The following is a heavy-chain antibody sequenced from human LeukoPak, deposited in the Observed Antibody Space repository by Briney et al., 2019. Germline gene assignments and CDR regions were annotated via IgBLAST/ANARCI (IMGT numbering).Heavy chain of an antibody. CDR3: GRAWTRAAASWFDP. CDR2: INHSGST. V-gene: IGHV4-34*01. CDR1: GGFLSGYY. J-gene: IGHJ5*02. D-gene: IGHD6-13*01. Sequence: PSETLSLTCAVYGGFLSGYYWSWIRQPPGKGLGWIGEINHSGSTNYNPSLKSRVTIPVDMSKNQFSLKLSSVAPADTAVYYSGRAWTRAAASWFDPWGQGTLVTVSS.